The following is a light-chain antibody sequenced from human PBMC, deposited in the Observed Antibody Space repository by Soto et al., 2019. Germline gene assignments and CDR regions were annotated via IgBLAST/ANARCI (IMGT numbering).Light chain of an antibody. J-gene: IGLJ3*02. Sequence: QSVLTQPASVSGSPGQSITISCTGTSSDVGGYNYVSWYQQHPGKAPKLMIYEVSNRPSGVSNRFSGSKFGNTASLTISGLQAEDEADYYCSSYTSSSTLNWVFGGGTKLTVL. CDR2: EVS. CDR3: SSYTSSSTLNWV. CDR1: SSDVGGYNY. V-gene: IGLV2-14*01.